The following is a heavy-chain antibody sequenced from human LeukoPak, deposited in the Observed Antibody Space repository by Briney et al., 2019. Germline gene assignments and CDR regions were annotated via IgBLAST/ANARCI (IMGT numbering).Heavy chain of an antibody. V-gene: IGHV3-74*01. D-gene: IGHD3-10*01. Sequence: PGGSLRLSCAASGFTFSSYWMHWVRQAPGKGLVWVSRINSDGSSTSYADSVKGRFTISRDNSKNTLYLQMNSLRAEDTAVYYCARGSGSYYKRYWFDPWGQGTLVTVSS. J-gene: IGHJ5*02. CDR2: INSDGSST. CDR3: ARGSGSYYKRYWFDP. CDR1: GFTFSSYW.